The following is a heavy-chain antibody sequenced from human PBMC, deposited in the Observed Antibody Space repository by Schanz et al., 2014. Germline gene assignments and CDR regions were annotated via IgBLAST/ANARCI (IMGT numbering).Heavy chain of an antibody. CDR1: GYSFSAYY. D-gene: IGHD1-1*01. Sequence: QVQLVQSGAELKNPGASVKVSCKASGYSFSAYYIHWMRQAPGQGLEWLGRFTHISQKFQGRVTMTRDTSSTTAYMELTSLRSDDPAVYYCVRELSGGTFDYWGQGALVTVSS. CDR3: VRELSGGTFDY. J-gene: IGHJ4*02. CDR2: FT. V-gene: IGHV1-2*06.